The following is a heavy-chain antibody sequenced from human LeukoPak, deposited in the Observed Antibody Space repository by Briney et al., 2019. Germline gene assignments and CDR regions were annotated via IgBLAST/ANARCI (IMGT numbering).Heavy chain of an antibody. V-gene: IGHV3-33*08. CDR3: ARDPCVLPQCWYFDL. CDR2: IWYDGSNK. D-gene: IGHD2-15*01. J-gene: IGHJ2*01. CDR1: GFSFNHYG. Sequence: GRSLRLSCAGSGFSFNHYGMHWVRQAPGKGLEWVAVIWYDGSNKYYADSVKGRFTISRGNSKNTLYLQMNSLRAEDTAVYYCARDPCVLPQCWYFDLWGRGTLVTVSS.